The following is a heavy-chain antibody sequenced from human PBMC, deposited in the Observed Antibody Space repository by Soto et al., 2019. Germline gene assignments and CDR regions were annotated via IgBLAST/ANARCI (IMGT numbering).Heavy chain of an antibody. CDR2: INHSGST. D-gene: IGHD2-2*02. V-gene: IGHV4-34*01. CDR3: ARGRQRYCSSTSCYTKGYYYGMDV. J-gene: IGHJ6*02. Sequence: PSETLSLTGAVYGGSFSGYYWSWIRQPPGKGLEWIGEINHSGSTNYNPSLKSRVTISVDTSKNQFSLKLSSVTAADTAVYYCARGRQRYCSSTSCYTKGYYYGMDVWGQGTTVTVSS. CDR1: GGSFSGYY.